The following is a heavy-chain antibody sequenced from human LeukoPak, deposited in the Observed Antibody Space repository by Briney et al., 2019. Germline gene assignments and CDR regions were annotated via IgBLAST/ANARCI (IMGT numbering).Heavy chain of an antibody. CDR2: INGNVDSA. V-gene: IGHV3-43*02. Sequence: GGSLRLSCAASGFTFVDFAMHWVRQVPGKGLEWVSFINGNVDSAHYADSMRGRFTISRDNSKNSLYMQLTSLRTEETVLYYCAKAEESGQGYSYGSFYAFWGEGALVTVSS. CDR1: GFTFVDFA. J-gene: IGHJ4*02. D-gene: IGHD5-18*01. CDR3: AKAEESGQGYSYGSFYAF.